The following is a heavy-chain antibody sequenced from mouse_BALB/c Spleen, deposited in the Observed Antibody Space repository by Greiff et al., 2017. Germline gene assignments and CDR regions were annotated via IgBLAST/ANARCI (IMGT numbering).Heavy chain of an antibody. V-gene: IGHV14-4*02. D-gene: IGHD2-14*01. Sequence: DVQLQESGAELVRSGASVKLSCTASGFNIKDYYMHWVKQRPEQGLEWIGWIDPENGDTEYAPKFQGKATMTADTSSNTAYLQLSSLTSEDTAVYYCNARYDEAMDYWGQGTSVTVSS. CDR3: NARYDEAMDY. CDR2: IDPENGDT. CDR1: GFNIKDYY. J-gene: IGHJ4*01.